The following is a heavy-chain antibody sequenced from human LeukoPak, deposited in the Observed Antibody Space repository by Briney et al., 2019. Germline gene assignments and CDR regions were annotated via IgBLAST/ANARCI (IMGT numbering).Heavy chain of an antibody. CDR3: ARDISSGYYDAFDI. J-gene: IGHJ3*02. D-gene: IGHD3-22*01. CDR1: GFAVSSSY. Sequence: PGGSLRLSCAASGFAVSSSYMSWVRQAPGKGLEWDSIIYSGGSTYYADSVKGRFTISRDDSKNTLYLQMNSLRAEDTAVYYCARDISSGYYDAFDIWGQGTMVTVSS. V-gene: IGHV3-66*01. CDR2: IYSGGST.